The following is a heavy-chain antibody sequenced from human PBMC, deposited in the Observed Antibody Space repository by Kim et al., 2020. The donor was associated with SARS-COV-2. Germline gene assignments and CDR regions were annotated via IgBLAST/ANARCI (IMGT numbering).Heavy chain of an antibody. CDR1: GGSISSSNL. CDR3: ARSITIFGVVITFDY. V-gene: IGHV4-4*02. D-gene: IGHD3-3*01. J-gene: IGHJ4*02. Sequence: SETLSLTCAVSGGSISSSNLWSWVRQPPGKGLEWIGEIYHSGSTNYNPSLKSRVTISVDKSKNQFSLKLSSVTAADTAVYYCARSITIFGVVITFDYWGQGTLVTVSS. CDR2: IYHSGST.